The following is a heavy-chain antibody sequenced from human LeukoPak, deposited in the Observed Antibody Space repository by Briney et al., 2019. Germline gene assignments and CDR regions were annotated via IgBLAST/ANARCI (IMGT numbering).Heavy chain of an antibody. CDR2: IRSKAYGETA. V-gene: IGHV3-49*03. D-gene: IGHD1-1*01. J-gene: IGHJ4*02. Sequence: GGFLRLSCTASGFTFGDYAMSWIRQAPGKGLEWVGFIRSKAYGETADYAASVKGRFTISRDDSKAIAYLQMNSLKTEDTAVYHCTRDRGAYNLYDYWGQGTLVTVSS. CDR3: TRDRGAYNLYDY. CDR1: GFTFGDYA.